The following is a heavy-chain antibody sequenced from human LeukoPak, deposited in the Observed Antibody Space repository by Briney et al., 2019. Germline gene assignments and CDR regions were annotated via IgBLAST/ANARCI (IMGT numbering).Heavy chain of an antibody. CDR2: LNHSGNT. J-gene: IGHJ4*02. CDR1: GEFFGGSY. D-gene: IGHD6-13*01. Sequence: SETLSLTCTVQGEFFGGSYWNWIRQSPGKGLEWIGELNHSGNTNYNPSLKSRVTISVDTSQKQFSLRLSSVTAADTAVYYCARGLYLTTRGGAAAGFLDYWGQGNLVTVSS. V-gene: IGHV4-34*01. CDR3: ARGLYLTTRGGAAAGFLDY.